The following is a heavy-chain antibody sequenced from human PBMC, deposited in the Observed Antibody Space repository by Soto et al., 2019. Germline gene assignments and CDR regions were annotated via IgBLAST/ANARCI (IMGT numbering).Heavy chain of an antibody. CDR1: GFTFSSYA. J-gene: IGHJ3*02. CDR3: AKMDPYYDILTGHDAFDI. D-gene: IGHD3-9*01. V-gene: IGHV3-23*01. Sequence: EVQLLESGGGLVQPGGSLRLSCAASGFTFSSYAMSWVRQAPGKGLEWVSAISGSGGSTYYADSVKGRFTISRDNSKNTLYLQINSLRAEDTAVYYCAKMDPYYDILTGHDAFDIWGQGTMVTVSS. CDR2: ISGSGGST.